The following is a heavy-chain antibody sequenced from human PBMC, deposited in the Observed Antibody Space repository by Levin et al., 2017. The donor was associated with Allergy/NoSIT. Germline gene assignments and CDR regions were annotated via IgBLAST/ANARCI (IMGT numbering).Heavy chain of an antibody. Sequence: SETLSLTCTVSGGSIIGYYWNWIRQTPGKGLEWLGYAYYTGRSSYNPSLKSRATISLDTSKGQFSLNLTSVSAADTAVYFCAGRATTVAGFYFWGPGTLVTVSS. V-gene: IGHV4-59*01. D-gene: IGHD2-15*01. CDR2: AYYTGRS. CDR1: GGSIIGYY. CDR3: AGRATTVAGFYF. J-gene: IGHJ4*02.